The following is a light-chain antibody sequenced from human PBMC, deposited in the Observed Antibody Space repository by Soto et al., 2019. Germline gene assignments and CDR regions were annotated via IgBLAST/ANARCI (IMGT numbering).Light chain of an antibody. V-gene: IGKV3-20*01. Sequence: EIVLTQSPGTLSLSPGERVTLSCRASQSVTSDYFAWYQQKPGQAPRLLIYAASRRASGIPDRFSGSASGTDFSLTISRVEPEDFALYYCHQYGYSPRTFGQGTRVEI. CDR1: QSVTSDY. CDR2: AAS. CDR3: HQYGYSPRT. J-gene: IGKJ1*01.